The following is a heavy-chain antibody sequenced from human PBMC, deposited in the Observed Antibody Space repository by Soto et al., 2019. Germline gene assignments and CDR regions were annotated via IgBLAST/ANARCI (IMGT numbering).Heavy chain of an antibody. CDR3: ARHNSLNWFDP. V-gene: IGHV4-59*08. D-gene: IGHD3-9*01. CDR2: IYYSGST. Sequence: SETLSLTCTVSGGSISRHYWSWIRQPPGKGLEWIGYIYYSGSTSSNPSLKSRVTLSVDTSKNQFSLRLTSVTAADTAVYYCARHNSLNWFDPWGQGTLVTVSS. J-gene: IGHJ5*02. CDR1: GGSISRHY.